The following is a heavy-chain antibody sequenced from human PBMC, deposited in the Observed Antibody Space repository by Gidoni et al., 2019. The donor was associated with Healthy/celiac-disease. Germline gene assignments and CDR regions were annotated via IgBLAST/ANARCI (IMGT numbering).Heavy chain of an antibody. J-gene: IGHJ6*02. CDR2: IRSKAYGGTT. Sequence: AMSWFRQAPGKGLEWVGFIRSKAYGGTTEYAASVKGRFTISRDDSKSIAYLQMNSLKTEDTAVYYCTTLYGDYAIYYYYYGMDVWGQGTTVTVSS. D-gene: IGHD4-17*01. CDR3: TTLYGDYAIYYYYYGMDV. V-gene: IGHV3-49*03. CDR1: A.